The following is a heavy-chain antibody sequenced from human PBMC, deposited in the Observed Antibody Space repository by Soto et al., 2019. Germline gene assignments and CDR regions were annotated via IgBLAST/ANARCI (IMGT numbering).Heavy chain of an antibody. CDR2: INHSGST. Sequence: KGLEWIGEINHSGSTNYNQSLKSRVTISVDTSKNQFSLKLSSVTAADTAVYYFFFFQAEDGIRDVRSVSAFLLNRSSDL. V-gene: IGHV4-34*01. J-gene: IGHJ2*01. D-gene: IGHD3-10*02. CDR3: FFFQAEDGIRDVRSVSAFLLNRSSDL.